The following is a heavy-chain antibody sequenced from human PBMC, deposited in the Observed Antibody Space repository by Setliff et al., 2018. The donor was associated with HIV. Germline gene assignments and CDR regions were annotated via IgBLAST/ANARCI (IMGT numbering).Heavy chain of an antibody. V-gene: IGHV4-34*01. CDR3: AGRRVAGLF. D-gene: IGHD6-19*01. CDR1: GGSFSDDS. CDR2: INHSGST. J-gene: IGHJ4*02. Sequence: SETLSLTCAVYGGSFSDDSWNWIRQPPGKGLEWVGEINHSGSTNYNPSLKSRVTISVDTSKKQVSLKMNSVTAADTAVYYCAGRRVAGLFCGQGTLVTVSS.